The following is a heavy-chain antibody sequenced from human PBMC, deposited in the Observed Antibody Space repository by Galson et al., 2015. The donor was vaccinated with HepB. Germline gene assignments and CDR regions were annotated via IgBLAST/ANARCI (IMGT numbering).Heavy chain of an antibody. CDR3: ARDGGGAVEHDH. CDR1: EFTLSTYW. CDR2: INLDGSQT. J-gene: IGHJ4*02. D-gene: IGHD2-21*01. V-gene: IGHV3-7*01. Sequence: SLRLSCAASEFTLSTYWMSWVRQAPGKGLESVANINLDGSQTFYVDSVKGRFTISRDNAKDSLFLQMNSLRAEDTAVYYCARDGGGAVEHDHWGQGTLVTVSS.